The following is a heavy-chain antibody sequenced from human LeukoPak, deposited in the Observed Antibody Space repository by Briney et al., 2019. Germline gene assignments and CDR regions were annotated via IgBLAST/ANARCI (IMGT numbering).Heavy chain of an antibody. V-gene: IGHV4-4*07. CDR2: IYTSGST. D-gene: IGHD2-15*01. CDR3: AREVRTGYCSGGSCLDFDY. CDR1: GGSISSYY. J-gene: IGHJ4*02. Sequence: PSETLSLTCTVSGGSISSYYWSWIRQPAGKGLEWIGRIYTSGSTNYNPSLKSRVTMSVDTSKNQFSLKLSSVTAADTAVCYCAREVRTGYCSGGSCLDFDYWGQGTLVTVSS.